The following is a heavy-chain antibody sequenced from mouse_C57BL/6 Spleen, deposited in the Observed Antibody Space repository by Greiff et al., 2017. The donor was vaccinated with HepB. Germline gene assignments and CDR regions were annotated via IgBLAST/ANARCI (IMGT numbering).Heavy chain of an antibody. CDR3: AGGGSGYGYAMDY. D-gene: IGHD3-2*02. J-gene: IGHJ4*01. CDR1: GYSITSGYY. V-gene: IGHV3-6*01. Sequence: EVQLVESGPGLVKPSQSLSLTCSVTGYSITSGYYWNWIRQFPGNKLEWMGYISYDGSNNYNPSLKNRISITRDTSKNQFFLKLNSVTTEDTATYYCAGGGSGYGYAMDYWGQGTSVTVSS. CDR2: ISYDGSN.